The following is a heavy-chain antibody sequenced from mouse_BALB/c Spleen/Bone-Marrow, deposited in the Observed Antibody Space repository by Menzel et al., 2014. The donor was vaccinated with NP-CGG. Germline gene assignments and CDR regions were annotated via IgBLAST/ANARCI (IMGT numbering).Heavy chain of an antibody. CDR3: ARSNYRYDPFAY. J-gene: IGHJ3*01. D-gene: IGHD2-14*01. CDR1: GHTFTDYW. V-gene: IGHV1-69*01. Sequence: VNLVESGAELVMPGASVKMSRKASGHTFTDYWMHWVKQRPGQGLEWIGAIDTSDSYTSYNQKFKGKATLTVDESSSTAYMQLSSLTSEDSAVYYCARSNYRYDPFAYWGQGTLVTVSA. CDR2: IDTSDSYT.